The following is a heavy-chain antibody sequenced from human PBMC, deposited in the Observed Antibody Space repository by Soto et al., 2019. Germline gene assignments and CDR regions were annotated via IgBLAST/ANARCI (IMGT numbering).Heavy chain of an antibody. CDR2: IYYSGST. J-gene: IGHJ6*02. CDR3: ASRSDYSSGYYGDYYYYGMDV. Sequence: QLQLQESGPGLVKPSETLSLTCTVSGGSISSSSYYWGWIRQPPGKGLEWIGSIYYSGSTYYNPSLKRRVTISVDTSKNQFSLKLSSVTAADTAVYYCASRSDYSSGYYGDYYYYGMDVWGQGTTVTVSS. D-gene: IGHD3-22*01. CDR1: GGSISSSSYY. V-gene: IGHV4-39*01.